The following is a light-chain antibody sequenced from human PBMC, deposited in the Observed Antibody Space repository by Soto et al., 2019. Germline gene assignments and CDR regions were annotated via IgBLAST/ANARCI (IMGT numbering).Light chain of an antibody. CDR3: SSYTSSSTYV. CDR1: SSDVGGYNY. CDR2: EVS. J-gene: IGLJ1*01. V-gene: IGLV2-14*01. Sequence: QSVLTQPASVSGSPGQSITISCTGTSSDVGGYNYVSWYQQHPGKAPKLMIYEVSNRPSGVSNRFSGSKSGNTASLTISGLQAEDEADYSCSSYTSSSTYVFGPGTKVTVL.